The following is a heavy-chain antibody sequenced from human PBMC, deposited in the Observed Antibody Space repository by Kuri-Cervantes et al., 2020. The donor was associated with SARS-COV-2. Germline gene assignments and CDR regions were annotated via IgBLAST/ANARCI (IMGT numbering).Heavy chain of an antibody. V-gene: IGHV3-7*01. CDR1: GFTFSTYE. J-gene: IGHJ4*02. Sequence: GGSLRLSCAASGFTFSTYEMNWVRQAPGKGLEWVANIKQDGSEKYYVDSVKGRFTISRDNAKNSLYLQMNSLRAEDTAVYYCVRDGDHWNFDYWGQGTLVTVSS. CDR2: IKQDGSEK. CDR3: VRDGDHWNFDY. D-gene: IGHD1-1*01.